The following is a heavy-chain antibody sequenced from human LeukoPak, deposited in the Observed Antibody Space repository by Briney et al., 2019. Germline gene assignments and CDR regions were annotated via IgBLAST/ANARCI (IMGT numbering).Heavy chain of an antibody. CDR3: ARQFVVVPAAIDQNWFDP. CDR2: IYPGDSDA. D-gene: IGHD2-2*02. J-gene: IGHJ5*02. V-gene: IGHV5-51*01. CDR1: GYSFTSYW. Sequence: GASLKISCKGSGYSFTSYWIGWVCQMPGKGLEWMGIIYPGDSDARYSPSFQGQVTISADKSISTAYLQWSSLKASDTAMYYCARQFVVVPAAIDQNWFDPWGQGTLVTVSS.